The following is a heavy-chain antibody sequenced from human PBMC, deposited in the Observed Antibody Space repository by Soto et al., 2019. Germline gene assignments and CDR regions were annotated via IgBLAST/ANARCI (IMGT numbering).Heavy chain of an antibody. D-gene: IGHD4-17*01. J-gene: IGHJ4*02. Sequence: ASVKVSCKTSGYPFSTYGISWVRQAPGQGLEWMGWISGYNDNTGYAENLQDRVTMSTDTSTATVYMELSSLRSEDTAVYYCATYRPDYGAFDYWGQGTLVTVSS. CDR3: ATYRPDYGAFDY. CDR2: ISGYNDNT. V-gene: IGHV1-18*01. CDR1: GYPFSTYG.